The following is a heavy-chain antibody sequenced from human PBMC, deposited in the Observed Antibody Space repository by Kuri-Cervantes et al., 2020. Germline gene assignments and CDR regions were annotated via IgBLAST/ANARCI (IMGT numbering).Heavy chain of an antibody. CDR3: AKGVLPLGGFDY. CDR2: ISNSGDNA. D-gene: IGHD2/OR15-2a*01. V-gene: IGHV3-23*01. CDR1: GFTFRSSW. J-gene: IGHJ4*02. Sequence: GESLKISCAASGFTFRSSWMHWVCQAPEKGLEWVSIISNSGDNAYYTDSVRGRFTISRDNSKNTLYLQMNSLRAEDTAVYYCAKGVLPLGGFDYWGLGTLVTVSS.